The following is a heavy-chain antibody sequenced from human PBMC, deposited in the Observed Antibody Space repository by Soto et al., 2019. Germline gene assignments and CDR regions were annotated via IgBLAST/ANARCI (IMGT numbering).Heavy chain of an antibody. J-gene: IGHJ4*01. CDR2: ISSDGKTK. Sequence: GGSLRLSCIASGFTFSRYGIHWVRQAPGKGLEWVGVISSDGKTKYYADSVKGRFTISRDNSKNTLYLQMDSLRPEDTAVYYCAKEIAVAGDLDYWGHGTLVTVSS. V-gene: IGHV3-30*18. CDR1: GFTFSRYG. D-gene: IGHD6-19*01. CDR3: AKEIAVAGDLDY.